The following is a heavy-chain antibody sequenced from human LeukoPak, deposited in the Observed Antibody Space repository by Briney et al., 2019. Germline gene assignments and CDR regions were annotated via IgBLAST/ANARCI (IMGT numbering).Heavy chain of an antibody. Sequence: GGSLRLSCAASGFTFSSYSMNWVRQAPGKGLKWVSSISSSSGYIYYADSVKGRFTISRDNAKNSLYLQMNSLRAEDTAVYYCARELISSTSLDYWGQGTLVTVSS. V-gene: IGHV3-21*01. D-gene: IGHD3-16*02. CDR2: ISSSSGYI. CDR1: GFTFSSYS. CDR3: ARELISSTSLDY. J-gene: IGHJ4*02.